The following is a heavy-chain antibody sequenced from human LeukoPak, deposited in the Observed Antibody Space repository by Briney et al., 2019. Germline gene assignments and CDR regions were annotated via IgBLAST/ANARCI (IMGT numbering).Heavy chain of an antibody. Sequence: PSETLSLTCTVSGGSIRSYYWSWIRQPAGKGLEWIGRIYTSGSTNYNPSLKSRVTMSVDTSKNQFSLKLSSVTAADTAVYYCARDPGYYGSGTIGAFDIWGQGTMDTVSS. V-gene: IGHV4-4*07. CDR2: IYTSGST. J-gene: IGHJ3*02. CDR1: GGSIRSYY. D-gene: IGHD3-10*01. CDR3: ARDPGYYGSGTIGAFDI.